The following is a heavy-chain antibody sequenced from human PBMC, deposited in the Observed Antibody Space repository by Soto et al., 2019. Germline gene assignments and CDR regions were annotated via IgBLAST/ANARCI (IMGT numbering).Heavy chain of an antibody. J-gene: IGHJ4*02. V-gene: IGHV4-31*03. D-gene: IGHD3-22*01. CDR1: GDSVSSNIYY. CDR3: ARDVNDSSGSQGFDY. Sequence: VLLQESGPGAMKPSQTLSLTCTVIGDSVSSNIYYWSWIRQRPGKGLEWIGYIHYSGDSYDNPSLTSRITMSMDVSKNQFSLNLRSVTAADTAIYYCARDVNDSSGSQGFDYWGQGTLVTVSS. CDR2: IHYSGDS.